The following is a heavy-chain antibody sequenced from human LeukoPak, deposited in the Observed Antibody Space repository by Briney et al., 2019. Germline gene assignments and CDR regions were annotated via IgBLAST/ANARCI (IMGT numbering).Heavy chain of an antibody. J-gene: IGHJ4*02. CDR3: AKDQVVPFDY. CDR2: ISGSDTTT. Sequence: PGETLRLSCAASGFTFRSSGMSWVRQAPGKGLEWVSYISGSDTTTHYADSVKGRFTISRDNSKNTLYLQMNSLRAEDTAVYFCAKDQVVPFDYWGQGTLVTVSS. D-gene: IGHD2-2*01. CDR1: GFTFRSSG. V-gene: IGHV3-23*01.